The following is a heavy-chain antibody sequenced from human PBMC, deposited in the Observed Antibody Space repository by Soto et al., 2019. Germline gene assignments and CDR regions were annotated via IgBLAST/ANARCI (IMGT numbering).Heavy chain of an antibody. CDR3: ARHVRSVIAATGRFDY. V-gene: IGHV4-39*01. D-gene: IGHD6-13*01. J-gene: IGHJ4*02. CDR2: IYYSGST. CDR1: GGSISSSSYY. Sequence: SETLSLTCTVSGGSISSSSYYWGWIRQPPGKGLEWIGSIYYSGSTYYNPSLKSRVTISVDTSKNQFSLKLSSVTAADTAVYYCARHVRSVIAATGRFDYWGQGTLVTVSS.